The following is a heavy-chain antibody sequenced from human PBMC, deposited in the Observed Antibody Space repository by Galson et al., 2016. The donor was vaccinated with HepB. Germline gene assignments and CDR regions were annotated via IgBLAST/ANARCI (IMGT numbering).Heavy chain of an antibody. CDR3: ALYYYDSTGFVEYFQH. V-gene: IGHV3-7*03. CDR2: IKPDGSER. D-gene: IGHD3-22*01. CDR1: GFTFGSVW. J-gene: IGHJ1*01. Sequence: SLRLSCATSGFTFGSVWMSWVRQAPGKGLEWVANIKPDGSERYHVDSLKGRFTISRDNAENSLNLQMNNLRAEDTAVYFCALYYYDSTGFVEYFQHWGQGTRVTVSS.